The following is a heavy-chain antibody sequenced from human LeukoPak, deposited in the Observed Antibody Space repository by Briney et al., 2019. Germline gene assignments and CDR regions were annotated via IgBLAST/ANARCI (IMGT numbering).Heavy chain of an antibody. CDR1: GGSISSYY. J-gene: IGHJ5*02. Sequence: SETLSLTCTVSGGSISSYYWSWIRQPPGKGLEWIGYIYYSGSTNYNPSLKSRVTISVDTPKNQFSLKLSSVTAADTAVYYCARIAVTEFDPWGQGTLVTVSS. V-gene: IGHV4-59*01. D-gene: IGHD2-21*02. CDR2: IYYSGST. CDR3: ARIAVTEFDP.